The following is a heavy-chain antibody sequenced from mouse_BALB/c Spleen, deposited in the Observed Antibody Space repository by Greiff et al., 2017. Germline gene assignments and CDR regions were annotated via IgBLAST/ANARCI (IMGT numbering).Heavy chain of an antibody. D-gene: IGHD2-10*02. J-gene: IGHJ4*01. CDR2: INPGSGGT. CDR1: GYAFTNYL. V-gene: IGHV1-54*01. Sequence: QVQLKQSGAELVRPGTSVKVSCKASGYAFTNYLIEWVKQRPGQGLEWIGVINPGSGGTNYNEKFKGKATLTADKSSSTAYMQLSSLTSDDSAVYFCAVSGEYGIGDAMDYWGQGTSVTVSS. CDR3: AVSGEYGIGDAMDY.